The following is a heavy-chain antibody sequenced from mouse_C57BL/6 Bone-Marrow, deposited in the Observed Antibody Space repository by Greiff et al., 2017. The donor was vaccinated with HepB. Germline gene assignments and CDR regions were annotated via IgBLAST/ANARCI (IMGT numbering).Heavy chain of an antibody. CDR3: ASYSNYVGLAY. CDR1: GYTFTSYW. V-gene: IGHV1-55*01. D-gene: IGHD2-5*01. CDR2: IYPGSGST. Sequence: QVQLQQPGAELVKPGASVKMSCKASGYTFTSYWITWVKQRPGQGPEWIGDIYPGSGSTNYNEKFKSKATLTVDTSSSTAYMQLSSLTSEDSAVYYCASYSNYVGLAYWGQGTLVTVSA. J-gene: IGHJ3*01.